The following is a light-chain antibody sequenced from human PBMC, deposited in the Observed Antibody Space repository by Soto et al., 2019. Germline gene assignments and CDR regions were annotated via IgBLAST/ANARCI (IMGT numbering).Light chain of an antibody. J-gene: IGLJ2*01. V-gene: IGLV3-1*01. CDR1: KLGDKY. Sequence: SYELTQPPSVSVSPGQTASITCSGAKLGDKYACWYQQKPGQSPVLVIYQDSKRSSGIPERFSGSNSGNTATLTISGTQAMDEADYYCQAWDSSTVVFGGWTKLTVL. CDR2: QDS. CDR3: QAWDSSTVV.